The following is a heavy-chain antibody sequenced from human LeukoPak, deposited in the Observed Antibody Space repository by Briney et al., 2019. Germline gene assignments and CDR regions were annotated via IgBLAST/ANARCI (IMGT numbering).Heavy chain of an antibody. CDR2: ISSGSSTI. CDR1: GFTFGSYA. Sequence: GGSLRLSCAASGFTFGSYAMSWVRQAPGKGLEWVSYISSGSSTIYYADSVKGRFTISRDNAKNSLYLQMNSLRAEDTAVYYCAREVRAAGGTTVYYYYYMDVWGKGTTVTVSS. CDR3: AREVRAAGGTTVYYYYYMDV. V-gene: IGHV3-48*01. J-gene: IGHJ6*03. D-gene: IGHD6-13*01.